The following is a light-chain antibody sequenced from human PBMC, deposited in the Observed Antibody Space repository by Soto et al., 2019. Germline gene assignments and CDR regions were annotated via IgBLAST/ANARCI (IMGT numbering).Light chain of an antibody. CDR2: AAS. Sequence: DIQMTQSPSSLSASVGDRVTITCRASQDISNFLAWYQHKPGKVPKLLIYAASTLQSGVPSRFSGSGSGTDFTLTISSLQPEDVATYYCQKYKSAPSLNFGGGTKVEIK. CDR3: QKYKSAPSLN. CDR1: QDISNF. V-gene: IGKV1-27*01. J-gene: IGKJ4*01.